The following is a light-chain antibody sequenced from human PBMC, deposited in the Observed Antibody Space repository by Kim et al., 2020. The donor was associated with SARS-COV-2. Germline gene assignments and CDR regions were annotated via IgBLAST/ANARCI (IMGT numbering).Light chain of an antibody. CDR3: QSYDSSRSGSV. V-gene: IGLV1-40*01. CDR2: GNS. CDR1: SSNIGAGYD. Sequence: QSVLTQPPSVSGAPGQRVTISCTGSSSNIGAGYDVHWYQQLPGTAPKLLIYGNSNRPSGVPDRFSGSKSGTSASLAITGFQAEDEADYYCQSYDSSRSGSVFGGGTKLTVL. J-gene: IGLJ2*01.